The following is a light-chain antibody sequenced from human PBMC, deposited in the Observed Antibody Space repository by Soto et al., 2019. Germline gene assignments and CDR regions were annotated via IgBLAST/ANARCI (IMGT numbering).Light chain of an antibody. Sequence: QSALTHPPSVSGSPGQSITISCTETSSHIGGVGGVYDHVSWYQHHPGKAPRLMSYDVNNRPLGVSNRFSGSKSGNTASLTISRPQAEDEADYHCSSYSTSSTLVFGGGTKRTV. V-gene: IGLV2-14*03. CDR3: SSYSTSSTLV. CDR2: DVN. J-gene: IGLJ2*01. CDR1: SSHIGGVGGVYDH.